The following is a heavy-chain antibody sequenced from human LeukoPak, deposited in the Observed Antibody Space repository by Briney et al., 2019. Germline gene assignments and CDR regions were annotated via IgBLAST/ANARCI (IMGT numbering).Heavy chain of an antibody. CDR2: ISYDGSNK. Sequence: GGSLRLSCAASGFTFSSYAMHWVRRAPGKGLEWVAVISYDGSNKYYADSVKGRFTISRDNSKNTLYLQMNSLRAEDTAVYYCAREVWPYYFDYWGQGTLVTVSS. V-gene: IGHV3-30*04. CDR1: GFTFSSYA. CDR3: AREVWPYYFDY. J-gene: IGHJ4*02.